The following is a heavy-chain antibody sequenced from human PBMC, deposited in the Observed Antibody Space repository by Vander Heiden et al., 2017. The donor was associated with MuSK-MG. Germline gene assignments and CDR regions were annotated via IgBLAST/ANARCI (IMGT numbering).Heavy chain of an antibody. V-gene: IGHV3-66*01. D-gene: IGHD6-19*01. CDR2: IYSGGST. Sequence: EVQLVESGGGLVQPGGFLRLSCAASGFPVSSHYMSWVRQAPGKGLEWVSVIYSGGSTYFADSVKGRFTISRDNSKNTLDLQMNSLGADDTAVYHCARARQWLGAFDYWGQGTVVTVSS. J-gene: IGHJ4*02. CDR1: GFPVSSHY. CDR3: ARARQWLGAFDY.